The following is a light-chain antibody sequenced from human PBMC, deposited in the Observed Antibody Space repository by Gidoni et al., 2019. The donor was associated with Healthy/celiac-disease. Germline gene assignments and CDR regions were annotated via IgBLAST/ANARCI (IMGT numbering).Light chain of an antibody. V-gene: IGLV2-14*01. CDR2: EVS. CDR3: SSYTSSSTYV. CDR1: SSDVGGYNY. Sequence: QSALTQPAPVSGPPGQSITISCTGTSSDVGGYNYVSWYQQHPGKAPKLMIYEVSNRPSGVSNRFSGSKSGNTASLTISGLQAEDEADYYCSSYTSSSTYVVGTGAKVTVL. J-gene: IGLJ1*01.